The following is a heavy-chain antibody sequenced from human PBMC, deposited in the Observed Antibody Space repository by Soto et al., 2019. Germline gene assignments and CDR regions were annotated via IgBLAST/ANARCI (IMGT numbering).Heavy chain of an antibody. J-gene: IGHJ6*02. CDR1: GYTLTELS. D-gene: IGHD3-16*01. Sequence: ASVKVSCKVSGYTLTELSMHWVLQAPGKGLEWMGGFDPEDGETIYAQKFQGRVTMTEDTSTDTAYMELSSLRSEDTAVYYCATAPMITFGGVMGYYYGMDVWGQGTTVTVSS. CDR2: FDPEDGET. CDR3: ATAPMITFGGVMGYYYGMDV. V-gene: IGHV1-24*01.